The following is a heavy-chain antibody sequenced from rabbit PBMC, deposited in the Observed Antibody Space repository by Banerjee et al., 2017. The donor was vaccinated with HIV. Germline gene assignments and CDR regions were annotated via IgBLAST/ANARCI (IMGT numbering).Heavy chain of an antibody. CDR3: ARGWDVGSSYLDWLDL. J-gene: IGHJ5*01. CDR1: GFSFSNGYV. V-gene: IGHV1S45*01. CDR2: INTISGDT. Sequence: QEQLEESGGDLVKPEGSLTLTCTASGFSFSNGYVMCWVRQAPGKGLEWIACINTISGDTVYASWAKGRFTISKTSSTTVTLQMTSLTAADTATYFCARGWDVGSSYLDWLDLWGPGTLVTVS. D-gene: IGHD8-1*01.